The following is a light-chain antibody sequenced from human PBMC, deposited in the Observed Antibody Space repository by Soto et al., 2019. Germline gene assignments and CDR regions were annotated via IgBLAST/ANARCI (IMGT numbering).Light chain of an antibody. J-gene: IGKJ1*01. Sequence: DIQMTQSPSCLSASLGDRVTIGVQASQDIKNYLNWYQQKPGKAPKLLIYAASSLQSGVPSRFSGSGSGTDFTLTISSLQPEDFATYYCQQSYSTPPTFGQGTKV. CDR2: AAS. V-gene: IGKV1-39*01. CDR3: QQSYSTPPT. CDR1: QDIKNY.